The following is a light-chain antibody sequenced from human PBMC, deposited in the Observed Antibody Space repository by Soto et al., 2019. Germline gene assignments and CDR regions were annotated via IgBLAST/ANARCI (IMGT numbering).Light chain of an antibody. CDR3: QQYNNWPGT. CDR2: GAS. J-gene: IGKJ1*01. CDR1: QSVSSN. Sequence: EIVMTQSPATLSVYQGERATLSCRASQSVSSNLAWYQQKPGQAPRLLIYGASTRATGIPARFSGSGSGTEFTLTISSLQSEDFAVYYCQQYNNWPGTFGQGTKVDIK. V-gene: IGKV3-15*01.